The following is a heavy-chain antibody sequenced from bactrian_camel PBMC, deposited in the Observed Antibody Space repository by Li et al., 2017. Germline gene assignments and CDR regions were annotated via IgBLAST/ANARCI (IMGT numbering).Heavy chain of an antibody. V-gene: IGHV3S53*01. Sequence: HVQLVESGGGSVQIGGSLTLACAASGGFDDADAEWGWFRQAPGAQCEMVASISPDGKEYYSDSVKGRFTISRDNAKNTLYLDMYSLKPEDAAMYYCAARPSITCRGGDFDYWGQGTQVTVS. CDR2: ISPDGKE. D-gene: IGHD1*01. J-gene: IGHJ6*01. CDR3: AARPSITCRGGDFDY. CDR1: GGFDDADA.